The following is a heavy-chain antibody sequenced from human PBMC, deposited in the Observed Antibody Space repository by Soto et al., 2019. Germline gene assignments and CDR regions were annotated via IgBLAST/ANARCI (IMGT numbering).Heavy chain of an antibody. Sequence: QVQLVQSGAEVKRPGSSVKVSCRASGGSFSSYIVSWVRQAPGQGLEWMGRIIPVLGVEYYAQKFHGRVQIIADKSTSTAYMDLSSLRSEDTAVYYCANSPDLRSATPSYYCMGVWGLGTTVTVSS. V-gene: IGHV1-69*02. J-gene: IGHJ6*02. D-gene: IGHD2-15*01. CDR2: IIPVLGVE. CDR1: GGSFSSYI. CDR3: ANSPDLRSATPSYYCMGV.